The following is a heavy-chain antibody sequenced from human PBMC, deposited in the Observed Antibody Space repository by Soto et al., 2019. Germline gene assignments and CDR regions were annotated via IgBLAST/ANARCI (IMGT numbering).Heavy chain of an antibody. CDR2: IYYSGST. D-gene: IGHD1-20*01. V-gene: IGHV4-39*01. CDR3: ARGLTEFDY. J-gene: IGHJ4*02. Sequence: SETLSLTCTVSGGSISSSSYYWGWIRQPPGKGLEWIGSIYYSGSTYYNPSLKSRVTISVDTSKNQFSLKLSSVTAADTAVYYCARGLTEFDYWGQGTLVTVSS. CDR1: GGSISSSSYY.